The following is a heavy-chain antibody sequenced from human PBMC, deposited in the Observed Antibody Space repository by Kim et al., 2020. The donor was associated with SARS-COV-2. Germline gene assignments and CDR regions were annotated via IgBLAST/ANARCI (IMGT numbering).Heavy chain of an antibody. CDR2: IYYSGST. CDR3: ARAPNDFWSGYPYYFDY. J-gene: IGHJ4*02. Sequence: SETLSLTCTVSGGFVSSGSYFWGWIWQPPGKGLEWIGYIYYSGSTNYNPSLKSRVTMSLDTSENQFSLKVRSVTAADTAVYYCARAPNDFWSGYPYYFDYWGQGTLVTVSS. V-gene: IGHV4-61*01. D-gene: IGHD3-3*01. CDR1: GGFVSSGSYF.